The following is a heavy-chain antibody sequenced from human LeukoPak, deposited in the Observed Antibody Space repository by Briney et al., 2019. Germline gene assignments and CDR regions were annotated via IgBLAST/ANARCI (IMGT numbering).Heavy chain of an antibody. J-gene: IGHJ4*02. CDR2: IKNDGSSI. CDR1: GFTFISYS. Sequence: GWSLRLSCAASGFTFISYSMHWVRQAPLSGLLWVSRIKNDGSSISPPPSVKGRFTISIDNAKNTLYLQMNSLRAEDTAVYYRARDSGVCTGGHCYFEYWGQGALVTVSS. V-gene: IGHV3-74*01. D-gene: IGHD2-8*02. CDR3: ARDSGVCTGGHCYFEY.